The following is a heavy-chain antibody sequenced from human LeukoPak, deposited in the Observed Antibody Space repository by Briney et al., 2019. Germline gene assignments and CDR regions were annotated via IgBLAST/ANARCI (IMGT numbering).Heavy chain of an antibody. CDR1: GFTFTSYA. D-gene: IGHD3-22*01. V-gene: IGHV3-23*01. J-gene: IGHJ4*02. Sequence: GGSLRLSCAASGFTFTSYAMNWVRQAPGKGLEWVSAISGSGGSTYYADSVKGRFTISRDNSKNTLYLQMNSLRAEDTAMYYCARGDDSGYYDYFDYWGQGALVTVSS. CDR3: ARGDDSGYYDYFDY. CDR2: ISGSGGST.